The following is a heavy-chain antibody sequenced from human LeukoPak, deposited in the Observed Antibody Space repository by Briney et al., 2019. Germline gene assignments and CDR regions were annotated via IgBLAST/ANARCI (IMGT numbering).Heavy chain of an antibody. D-gene: IGHD3-16*01. J-gene: IGHJ4*02. CDR2: IKQDGSER. V-gene: IGHV3-7*01. CDR1: GFTYTNYW. CDR3: ARGSMHVYHLYTDY. Sequence: GGSLRLSCAASGFTYTNYWVSWFRQAPGQGLEWVANIKQDGSERYYVDSVKGRFTISRDNAKNSLFLQLSSLRVEDTAVYYCARGSMHVYHLYTDYWGQGTLVTVSS.